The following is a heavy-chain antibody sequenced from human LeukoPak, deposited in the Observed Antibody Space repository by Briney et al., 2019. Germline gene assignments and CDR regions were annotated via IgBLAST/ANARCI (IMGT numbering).Heavy chain of an antibody. J-gene: IGHJ4*02. CDR3: ARTTGNGDYGVY. CDR2: IYSGGST. V-gene: IGHV3-66*01. Sequence: QSGGSLRLSCAASGFTVISNYMSWVRQAPGKGLEWVSVIYSGGSTYYADSVQGRFTISRDNSKNTLYLQMNSLRDEDTAAYYCARTTGNGDYGVYWGQGTLVTVSS. CDR1: GFTVISNY. D-gene: IGHD4-17*01.